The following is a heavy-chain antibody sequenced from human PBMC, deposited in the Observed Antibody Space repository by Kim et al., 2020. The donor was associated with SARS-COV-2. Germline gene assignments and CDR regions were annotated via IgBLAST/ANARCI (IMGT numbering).Heavy chain of an antibody. CDR2: ISYDGSNK. D-gene: IGHD6-13*01. CDR3: ARDGVGAAAGDYGMDV. J-gene: IGHJ6*02. V-gene: IGHV3-30*04. CDR1: GFTFSSYA. Sequence: GGSLRLSCAASGFTFSSYAMHWVRQAPGKGLEWVAVISYDGSNKYYADSVKGRFTISRDNSKNTLYLQMNSLRAEDTAVYYCARDGVGAAAGDYGMDVWGQGTTVTVSS.